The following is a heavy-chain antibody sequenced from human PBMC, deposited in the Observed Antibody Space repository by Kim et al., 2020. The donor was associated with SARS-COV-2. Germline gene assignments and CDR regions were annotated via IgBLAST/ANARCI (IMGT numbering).Heavy chain of an antibody. CDR3: AKESTAMVRGVMGLYP. CDR1: GFTFSSYA. D-gene: IGHD3-10*01. J-gene: IGHJ5*02. Sequence: GGSLRLSCAASGFTFSSYAMSWVRQAPGKGLEWISDKNANGGITYYADSVKGRFTISRDNSKNTLYLQMNSLRAEDTALYYCAKESTAMVRGVMGLYPWGQGTLGSVSS. V-gene: IGHV3-23*01. CDR2: KNANGGIT.